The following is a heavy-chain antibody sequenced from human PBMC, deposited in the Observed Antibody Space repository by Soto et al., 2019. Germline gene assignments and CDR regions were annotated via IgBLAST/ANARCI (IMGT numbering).Heavy chain of an antibody. D-gene: IGHD3-3*01. Sequence: PSETLSLTCAVYGGSFSGYYWSWIRQPPGKGLEWIGEINHSGSTNYNPSLKSRVTISVDTSKNQFSLKLSSVTAADTAVYYCARRNGITIFGVVPTRMDVWGQGTTVTVSS. V-gene: IGHV4-34*01. CDR1: GGSFSGYY. CDR3: ARRNGITIFGVVPTRMDV. CDR2: INHSGST. J-gene: IGHJ6*02.